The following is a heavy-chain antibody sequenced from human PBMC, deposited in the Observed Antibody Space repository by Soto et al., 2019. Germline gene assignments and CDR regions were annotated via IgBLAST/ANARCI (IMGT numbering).Heavy chain of an antibody. CDR3: AKIPITIRLGMDV. J-gene: IGHJ6*02. CDR1: GFTFSSSA. D-gene: IGHD3-3*01. CDR2: INNNGANT. V-gene: IGHV3-23*01. Sequence: VQLLESGGGLGQPGGSLRLSCAASGFTFSSSAMSWVRQAPGKGLEWDSGINNNGANTYYADSVKGRFTISRDNSKNTLYLQMNSLRAEDTAVYYCAKIPITIRLGMDVWGQGTTVTVSS.